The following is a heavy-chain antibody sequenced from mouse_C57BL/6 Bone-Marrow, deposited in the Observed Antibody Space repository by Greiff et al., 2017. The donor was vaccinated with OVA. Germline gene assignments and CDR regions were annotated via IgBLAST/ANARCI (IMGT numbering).Heavy chain of an antibody. Sequence: EVQVVESGAELVRPGASVKLSCTASGFNIKDDSMPWVKQRPEQGLEWIGWIDPENGDTEYASKFQGQATITADTASNTAYLQLSSLTSEDTAVYYCTTDPYAMDYWGQGTSVTVSS. CDR2: IDPENGDT. J-gene: IGHJ4*01. CDR1: GFNIKDDS. V-gene: IGHV14-4*01. CDR3: TTDPYAMDY.